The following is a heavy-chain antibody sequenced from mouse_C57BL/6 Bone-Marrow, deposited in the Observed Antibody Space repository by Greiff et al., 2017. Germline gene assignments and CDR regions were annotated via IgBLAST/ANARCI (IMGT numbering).Heavy chain of an antibody. V-gene: IGHV3-6*01. CDR2: ISYDGSN. CDR1: GYSITSGYY. Sequence: EVQLQQSGPGLVKPSQSLSLTCSVTGYSITSGYYWNWIRQFPGNKLEWMGYISYDGSNNYNPSLKNRISITRDTSKNQFFLKLNSVTTEDTATYYCARAIYYFGRFDYWGQGTTLTVSS. D-gene: IGHD1-1*01. J-gene: IGHJ2*01. CDR3: ARAIYYFGRFDY.